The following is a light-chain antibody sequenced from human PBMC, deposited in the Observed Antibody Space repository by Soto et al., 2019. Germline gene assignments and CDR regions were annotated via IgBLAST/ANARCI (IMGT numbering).Light chain of an antibody. CDR3: QTWGTGIHVV. CDR1: SGHSSYA. V-gene: IGLV4-69*01. CDR2: LDSDGSH. J-gene: IGLJ2*01. Sequence: QLVLTQSPSASASLGASVKLTGTLSSGHSSYAIAWHQQQPEQGPRYLMKLDSDGSHTKGDAIPDRFSGSSSGAERYLSISSLQSEDEADYYCQTWGTGIHVVFGGGTKLTAL.